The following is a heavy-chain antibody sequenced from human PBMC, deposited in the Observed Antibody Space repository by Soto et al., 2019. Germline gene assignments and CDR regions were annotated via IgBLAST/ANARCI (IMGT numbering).Heavy chain of an antibody. Sequence: QVQLVQSGAEVKKPGSSVKVSCKASGGTFSSYAISWVRQAPGQGLEWMGGIIPISGTANYAQKFQGRVTITADESTRTAYMELSSLRSEETAVYYCARSQGSSTSLEIYYYYYYGMGVWGQGTTVTVSS. V-gene: IGHV1-69*01. J-gene: IGHJ6*02. D-gene: IGHD2-2*01. CDR1: GGTFSSYA. CDR3: ARSQGSSTSLEIYYYYYYGMGV. CDR2: IIPISGTA.